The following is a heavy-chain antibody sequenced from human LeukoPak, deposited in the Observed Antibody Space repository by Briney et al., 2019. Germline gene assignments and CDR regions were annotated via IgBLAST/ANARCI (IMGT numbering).Heavy chain of an antibody. V-gene: IGHV4-59*02. D-gene: IGHD6-19*01. CDR1: GGSVSSDY. CDR2: IYYPTTT. Sequence: SETLSLTCTVSGGSVSSDYWSWIRQSPGTGLEWIGYIYYPTTTNYNPSLMSRVTMSLDTSKNHFSLDLTSVTGADTAVYFCATGHSSGWFDYWGQGTLVTVSS. CDR3: ATGHSSGWFDY. J-gene: IGHJ4*02.